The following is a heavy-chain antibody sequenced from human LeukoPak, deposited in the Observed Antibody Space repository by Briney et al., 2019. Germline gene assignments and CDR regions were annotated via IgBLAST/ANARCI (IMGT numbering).Heavy chain of an antibody. CDR2: ISGSGGST. Sequence: PGGSLRLSCAASGFTFSSYAMSWVRQAPGKGLEWVSAISGSGGSTYYADSVKGRFTISRDNSKNTLYLQMNSLRAEDTAVYFCAKELSRITIFGVVGYWGQGTLVTVSS. CDR3: AKELSRITIFGVVGY. CDR1: GFTFSSYA. V-gene: IGHV3-23*01. D-gene: IGHD3-3*01. J-gene: IGHJ4*02.